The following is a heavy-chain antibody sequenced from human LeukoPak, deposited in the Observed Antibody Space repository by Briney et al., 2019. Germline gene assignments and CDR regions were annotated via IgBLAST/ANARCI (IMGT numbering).Heavy chain of an antibody. D-gene: IGHD4-23*01. J-gene: IGHJ3*02. CDR3: ARRWAFDI. CDR2: ISASSTYI. Sequence: PGGSLRLSCAASGFTFSSYPMNWVRQAPGKGLEWISSISASSTYIYYADSLKGRFTISRDNAKNSLYLQMDSLRAEDTAVYYCARRWAFDIWGQGTMVTVSS. CDR1: GFTFSSYP. V-gene: IGHV3-21*01.